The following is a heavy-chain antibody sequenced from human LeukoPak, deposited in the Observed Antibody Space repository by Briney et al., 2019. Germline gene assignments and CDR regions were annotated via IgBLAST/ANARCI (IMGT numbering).Heavy chain of an antibody. CDR2: INRDGSST. CDR3: ARVGYYDSSGWGRYAFDI. CDR1: GFTFSSYR. D-gene: IGHD3-22*01. J-gene: IGHJ3*02. Sequence: GGSLRLSCAASGFTFSSYRMHRVRQTPGKGLVWVSRINRDGSSTIYADSVKGRFTISRDNAKNTLYLQMNSLRAEDTAVYYCARVGYYDSSGWGRYAFDIWGQGTMVTVSS. V-gene: IGHV3-74*01.